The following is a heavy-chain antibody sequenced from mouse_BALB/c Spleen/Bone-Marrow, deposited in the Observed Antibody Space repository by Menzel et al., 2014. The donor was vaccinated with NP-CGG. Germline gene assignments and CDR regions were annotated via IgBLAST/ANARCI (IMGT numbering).Heavy chain of an antibody. D-gene: IGHD2-14*01. CDR3: SRGVLAYFDY. J-gene: IGHJ2*01. V-gene: IGHV1S135*01. CDR1: GYAFTNYN. CDR2: IDPYSGGT. Sequence: VQLQQSGPELVKPGASVKVSCKASGYAFTNYNMNWVKQSHGKSLEWIGYIDPYSGGTNYNQKFRGKATLTVDKSSSTAYMHLNSLTSEDSAVYYXSRGVLAYFDYWGQGTTLTVSS.